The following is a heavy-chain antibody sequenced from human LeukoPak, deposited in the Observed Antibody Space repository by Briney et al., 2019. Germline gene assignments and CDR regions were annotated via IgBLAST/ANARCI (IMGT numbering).Heavy chain of an antibody. Sequence: GASVKVSCTASGGTFSSYAISWVRQAPGQGLEWRGGIIPIFGTANYAQKFQGRVTITTDESTSTAYMELSSLRSEDTAVYYCARVNLVGATHFDYWGQGTLVTVSS. CDR3: ARVNLVGATHFDY. V-gene: IGHV1-69*05. CDR1: GGTFSSYA. J-gene: IGHJ4*02. D-gene: IGHD1-26*01. CDR2: IIPIFGTA.